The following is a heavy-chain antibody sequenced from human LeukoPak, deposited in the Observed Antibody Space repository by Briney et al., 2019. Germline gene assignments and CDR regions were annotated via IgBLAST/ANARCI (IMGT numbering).Heavy chain of an antibody. V-gene: IGHV4-59*01. Sequence: SETLSLTCTVSGGSISSYYWSWIRQPPGKGLEWIGYIYYSGSTNYNPSLKSRVTLSVDTSKNQFSLKLSSVTAADTAVYYCARDQGYYDILTGYYNVMNWFDPWGQGTLVTVSS. CDR3: ARDQGYYDILTGYYNVMNWFDP. CDR1: GGSISSYY. J-gene: IGHJ5*02. CDR2: IYYSGST. D-gene: IGHD3-9*01.